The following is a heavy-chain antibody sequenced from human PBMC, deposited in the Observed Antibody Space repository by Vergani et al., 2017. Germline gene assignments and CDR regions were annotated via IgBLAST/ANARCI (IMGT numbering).Heavy chain of an antibody. CDR2: IYHSGST. V-gene: IGHV4-4*02. D-gene: IGHD6-13*01. J-gene: IGHJ3*02. CDR1: GGSISSSNW. CDR3: ARAPIAAAGTFQAFDI. Sequence: QVQLQESGPGLVKPSGTLSLTCAVSGGSISSSNWWSWVRQPPGKGREWIGEIYHSGSTNYNPSLKSRVTISVDKSKNQFALKLSAVTAADTAVYYCARAPIAAAGTFQAFDIWGQGTMVTVSS.